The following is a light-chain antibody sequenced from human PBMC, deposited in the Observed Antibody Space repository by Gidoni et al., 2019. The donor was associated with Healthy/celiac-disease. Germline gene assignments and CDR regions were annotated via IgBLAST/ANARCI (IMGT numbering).Light chain of an antibody. Sequence: DIVMTQSPLSLPVTPGEPASISCRSSQSLLHSNGYNYWVWYLQKPGQSPQLLIYLGSNRASGVPDRFSGSGSGTDFTLKISRVEAEDVGVYYCMQALQTPWTFGQXTKVEIK. J-gene: IGKJ1*01. CDR2: LGS. CDR1: QSLLHSNGYNY. V-gene: IGKV2-28*01. CDR3: MQALQTPWT.